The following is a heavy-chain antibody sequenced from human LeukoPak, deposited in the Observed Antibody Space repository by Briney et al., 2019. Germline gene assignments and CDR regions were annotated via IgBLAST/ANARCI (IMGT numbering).Heavy chain of an antibody. CDR2: ISYDGSNK. V-gene: IGHV3-30-3*01. D-gene: IGHD1-26*01. CDR1: GFTFSSYA. Sequence: AGRSLRLSCAASGFTFSSYAMHWVRQAPGKGLEWVAVISYDGSNKYYADSVKGRFTIPRDNSKNTLYLQMNSLRAEDTAVYYCARGSPPGAFDIWGQGTMVTVSS. CDR3: ARGSPPGAFDI. J-gene: IGHJ3*02.